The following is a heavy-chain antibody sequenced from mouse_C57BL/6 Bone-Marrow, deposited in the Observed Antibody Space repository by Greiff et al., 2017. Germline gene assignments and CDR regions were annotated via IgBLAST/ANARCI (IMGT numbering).Heavy chain of an antibody. CDR3: ARDVDHLYFDV. J-gene: IGHJ1*03. CDR2: IDPSDSYT. CDR1: GYTFTRYW. Sequence: VKLQQPGAELVKPGASVKLSCKASGYTFTRYWMQWVKQRPGQGLEWIGEIDPSDSYTNYNQKFKGKATLTVDTSSSTAYMQHSSLTTEDSAVYYCARDVDHLYFDVWGKGTTVTVSA. V-gene: IGHV1-50*01.